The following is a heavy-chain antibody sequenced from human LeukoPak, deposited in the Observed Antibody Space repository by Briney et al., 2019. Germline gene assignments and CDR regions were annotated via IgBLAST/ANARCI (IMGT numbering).Heavy chain of an antibody. Sequence: GVPLRLSCAASVFTLSIFSMIWVSQAPAKGREGVSALTCKCCSTYYADSLKDRFTISRHNSQNRLHLPIHSQRAGHSAVYYCAKDRRSQWLVQEYWGQGTLVSVSS. CDR2: LTCKCCST. J-gene: IGHJ4*02. CDR1: VFTLSIFS. D-gene: IGHD6-19*01. CDR3: AKDRRSQWLVQEY. V-gene: IGHV3-23*01.